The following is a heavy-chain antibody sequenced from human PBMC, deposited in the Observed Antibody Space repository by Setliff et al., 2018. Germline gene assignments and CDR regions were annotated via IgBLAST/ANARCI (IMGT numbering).Heavy chain of an antibody. V-gene: IGHV4-59*08. Sequence: PSETLSLTCTVSGGSISSYYWIWIRQPPGKGLEWIGYIYYSGRTNYNPSLRSRVTISVDTSKNQFSLKVSSVTAADTAVYYCARAPPNRYSGSYEYFYMDVWGKGTTVTVSS. D-gene: IGHD1-26*01. CDR3: ARAPPNRYSGSYEYFYMDV. CDR1: GGSISSYY. J-gene: IGHJ6*03. CDR2: IYYSGRT.